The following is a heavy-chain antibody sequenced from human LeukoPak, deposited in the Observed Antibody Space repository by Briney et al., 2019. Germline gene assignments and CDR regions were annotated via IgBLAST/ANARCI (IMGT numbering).Heavy chain of an antibody. CDR2: ISWNSGSK. Sequence: GGSLRLSCAASGFTFSSYAMSWVRQAPGKGLEWVAGISWNSGSKAYADSVKGRFTVSRDNAKNSLYLQMNSLRGEDTALYYCAKDLGSSLYYYGMDVWGQGTTVIVSS. CDR3: AKDLGSSLYYYGMDV. D-gene: IGHD3-10*01. J-gene: IGHJ6*02. CDR1: GFTFSSYA. V-gene: IGHV3-9*01.